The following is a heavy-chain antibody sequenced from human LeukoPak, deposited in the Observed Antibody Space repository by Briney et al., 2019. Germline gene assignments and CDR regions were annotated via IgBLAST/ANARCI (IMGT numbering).Heavy chain of an antibody. Sequence: ASVKVSCKTSGYTFANYDINWVRQATGQGPEWMGWMNPNSGNIGYAQKFQGRVTITRNNSISTAYMELSSLRYEDTAVYYCARDLRGSTRGGWFDPWGQGTLVTVSS. V-gene: IGHV1-8*03. CDR2: MNPNSGNI. CDR1: GYTFANYD. J-gene: IGHJ5*02. D-gene: IGHD1-7*01. CDR3: ARDLRGSTRGGWFDP.